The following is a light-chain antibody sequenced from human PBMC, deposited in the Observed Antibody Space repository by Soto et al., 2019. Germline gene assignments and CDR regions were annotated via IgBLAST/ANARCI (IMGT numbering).Light chain of an antibody. J-gene: IGKJ4*01. CDR1: QDISNY. CDR3: QQYDNLPPFT. V-gene: IGKV1-33*01. Sequence: DIQMTQSPSSLSASVGDRVTITCQASQDISNYLNWYQQKPGKAPKLLIYDASNLETGVPSRFSGSGSGTDFTSTISSLQPEDIATYYCQQYDNLPPFTFGGGTKVDIK. CDR2: DAS.